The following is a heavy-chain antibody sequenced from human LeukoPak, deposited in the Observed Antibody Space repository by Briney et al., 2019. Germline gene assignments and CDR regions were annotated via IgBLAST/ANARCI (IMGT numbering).Heavy chain of an antibody. V-gene: IGHV3-7*03. CDR3: ARDRVAAAGTNWFDP. CDR2: IKQDGSEK. CDR1: GFTFSSYW. Sequence: PGGSLRLSCAASGFTFSSYWMSWVCQAPGKGLEWVANIKQDGSEKYYVDSVKGRFTISRDNAKNSLYLQMNSLRAEDTAVYYCARDRVAAAGTNWFDPWGQGTLVTVSS. J-gene: IGHJ5*02. D-gene: IGHD6-13*01.